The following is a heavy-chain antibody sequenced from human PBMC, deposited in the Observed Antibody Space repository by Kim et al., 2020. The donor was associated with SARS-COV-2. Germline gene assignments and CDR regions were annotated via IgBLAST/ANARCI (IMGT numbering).Heavy chain of an antibody. CDR2: INHSGST. CDR1: GGSFSGYY. V-gene: IGHV4-34*01. CDR3: ARGKRVVAATVWRTDKKNWFDP. D-gene: IGHD2-15*01. J-gene: IGHJ5*02. Sequence: SETLSLTCAVYGGSFSGYYWSWIRQPPGKGLEWIGEINHSGSTNYNPSLKSRVTISVDTSKNQFSLKLSSVTAADTAVYYCARGKRVVAATVWRTDKKNWFDPWGQGTLVTVSS.